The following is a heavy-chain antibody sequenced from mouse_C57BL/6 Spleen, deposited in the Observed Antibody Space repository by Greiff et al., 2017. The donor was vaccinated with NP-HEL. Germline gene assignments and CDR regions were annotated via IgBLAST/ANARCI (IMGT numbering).Heavy chain of an antibody. J-gene: IGHJ2*01. CDR1: GYAFSSSW. CDR2: IYPGDGDT. V-gene: IGHV1-82*01. CDR3: ARLPGTPDY. D-gene: IGHD4-1*01. Sequence: QVQLQQSGPELVKPGASVKISCKASGYAFSSSWMNWVKQRPGKGLEWIGRIYPGDGDTNYNGKFKGKATLTADKSSSTAYMQLSSLTSEDSAVYFCARLPGTPDYWGQGTTLTVSS.